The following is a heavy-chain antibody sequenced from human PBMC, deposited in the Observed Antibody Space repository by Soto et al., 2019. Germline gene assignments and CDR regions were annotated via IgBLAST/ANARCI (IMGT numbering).Heavy chain of an antibody. CDR3: AKDSRSVGPGLYNGLTTDWFDP. CDR2: ISWNSGSI. Sequence: EVQLVESGGGLVQPGRSLRLSCAASGFTFDDYAMHWVRQAPGKGLEWVSGISWNSGSIGYADSVKGRFTISRDNAKNSLYLQMNSLRAEDTALYYCAKDSRSVGPGLYNGLTTDWFDPWGQGTLVTVSS. V-gene: IGHV3-9*01. D-gene: IGHD2-8*01. J-gene: IGHJ5*02. CDR1: GFTFDDYA.